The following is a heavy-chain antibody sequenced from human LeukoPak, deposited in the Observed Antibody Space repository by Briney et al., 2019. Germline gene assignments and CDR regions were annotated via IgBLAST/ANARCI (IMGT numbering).Heavy chain of an antibody. V-gene: IGHV1-69*13. J-gene: IGHJ5*02. CDR1: GGTFSSYA. CDR2: IIPIFGTA. CDR3: ARMKMGNSGSYLDP. D-gene: IGHD6-19*01. Sequence: SVTVSCKASGGTFSSYAISWVRQAPGQGLEWMGGIIPIFGTANYAQKLQGRVTITADESTSTAYMELSSLRSEDTALYYCARMKMGNSGSYLDPWGQGTLVTVSS.